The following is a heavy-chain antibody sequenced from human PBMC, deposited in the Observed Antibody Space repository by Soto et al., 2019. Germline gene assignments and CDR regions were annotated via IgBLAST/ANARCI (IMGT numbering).Heavy chain of an antibody. V-gene: IGHV1-69*12. J-gene: IGHJ5*02. CDR2: IIPIFGTA. CDR3: ARARDIVLVPAVNWFDP. CDR1: GGTFSSYA. D-gene: IGHD2-2*01. Sequence: QVQLVQSGAEVKKPGSTVKVSCKASGGTFSSYAISWGRQAPGQGLEWMGGIIPIFGTANYAQKFQGRVTITADESTSTAYMELSSLRSEDTAVYYCARARDIVLVPAVNWFDPWGQGTLVTVSS.